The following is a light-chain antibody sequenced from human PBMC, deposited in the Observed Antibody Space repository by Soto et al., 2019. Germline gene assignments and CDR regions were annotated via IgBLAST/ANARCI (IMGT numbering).Light chain of an antibody. V-gene: IGKV3-15*01. CDR1: QSVSSN. CDR3: QQYNNWPPGVT. Sequence: EIVMTQSPATLSVSPGERATLSCRASQSVSSNLAWYQQKPGQAPRLLIYGASTRATGIPARFSGSGSGIEFTLTISSLQSEDFAVYYCQQYNNWPPGVTFGPGTKVDIK. CDR2: GAS. J-gene: IGKJ3*01.